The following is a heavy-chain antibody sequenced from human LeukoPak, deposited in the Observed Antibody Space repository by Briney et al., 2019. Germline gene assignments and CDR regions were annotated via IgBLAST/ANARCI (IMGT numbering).Heavy chain of an antibody. V-gene: IGHV3-11*01. J-gene: IGHJ6*03. Sequence: PGGSLRLSCAASGFSFGDDFMTWIRQAPGKGLEWISFISHSGMTIYYADSVRGRFTISRDNAKNSLFLQMNNLRAEDTAVYYCARGRTGHQSYYYYYTDVWGKGATVIVSS. CDR1: GFSFGDDF. D-gene: IGHD3/OR15-3a*01. CDR3: ARGRTGHQSYYYYYTDV. CDR2: ISHSGMTI.